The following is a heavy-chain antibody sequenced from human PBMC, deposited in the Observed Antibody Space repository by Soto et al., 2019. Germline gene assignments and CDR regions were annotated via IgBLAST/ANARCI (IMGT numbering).Heavy chain of an antibody. CDR2: ISGSGGST. CDR3: AKTRRWDYYYGMDV. CDR1: GFTFSSYA. J-gene: IGHJ6*02. V-gene: IGHV3-23*01. Sequence: GGSLRLSCAASGFTFSSYAMSWVRQAPGKGLERVSAISGSGGSTYYADSVKGRFTISRDNSKNTLYLQMNSLRAEDTAVYYCAKTRRWDYYYGMDVWGQGTTVTVSS. D-gene: IGHD1-26*01.